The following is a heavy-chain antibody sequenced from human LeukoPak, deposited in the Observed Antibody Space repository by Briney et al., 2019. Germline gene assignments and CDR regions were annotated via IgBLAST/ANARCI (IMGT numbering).Heavy chain of an antibody. CDR3: ARDGTYYDFWSGYPRDQSVFDY. CDR1: GFTFSSYG. D-gene: IGHD3-3*01. J-gene: IGHJ4*02. Sequence: PGGSLRLSCAASGFTFSSYGMHWVRQAPGKGLEWVAVIWYDGSNKYYADSVKGRFTISRDNSKNTLYLQMNSLRAEDTAVYYCARDGTYYDFWSGYPRDQSVFDYWGQGTLVTVSS. CDR2: IWYDGSNK. V-gene: IGHV3-33*01.